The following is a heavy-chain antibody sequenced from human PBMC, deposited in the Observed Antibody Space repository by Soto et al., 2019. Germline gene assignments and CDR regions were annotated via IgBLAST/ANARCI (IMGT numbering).Heavy chain of an antibody. CDR3: ARAHYGGNRAFDY. V-gene: IGHV4-59*11. Sequence: SETLSLTCTVSGGSLSSHYWTWIRQSPGKGLEWIGYVYFSGSTNYNPSLKSRVTMSVDTSKNQFSLKLSSVTAADTAVYYCARAHYGGNRAFDYWGQGTLVTGS. J-gene: IGHJ4*02. CDR2: VYFSGST. D-gene: IGHD4-17*01. CDR1: GGSLSSHY.